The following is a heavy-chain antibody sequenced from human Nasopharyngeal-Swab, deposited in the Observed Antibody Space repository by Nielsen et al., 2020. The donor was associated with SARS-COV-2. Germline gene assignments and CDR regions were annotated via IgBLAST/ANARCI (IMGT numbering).Heavy chain of an antibody. Sequence: SVKVSCKASGYTFTSYDINWVRQAPGQGLEWMGGIIPIFGTANYAQKFQGRVTITADESTSTAYMELSSLRSEDTAVYYCASRPASVRAVAGATDYWGQGTLVTVSS. CDR1: GYTFTSYD. V-gene: IGHV1-69*13. J-gene: IGHJ4*02. CDR3: ASRPASVRAVAGATDY. CDR2: IIPIFGTA. D-gene: IGHD6-19*01.